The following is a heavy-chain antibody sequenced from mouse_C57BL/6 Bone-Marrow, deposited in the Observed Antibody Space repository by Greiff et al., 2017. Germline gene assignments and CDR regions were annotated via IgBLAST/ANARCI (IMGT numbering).Heavy chain of an antibody. Sequence: VQLQQPGAELVKPGASVKLSCKASGYTFTSYWMQWVKQRPGQGLEWIGEIDPSDSYTNYNQKFKGKATLTVDTSSNTAYMQLSSLTSEDSAVYYCARFSLYYFDYWGQGTTLTVSS. CDR3: ARFSLYYFDY. CDR1: GYTFTSYW. CDR2: IDPSDSYT. V-gene: IGHV1-50*01. D-gene: IGHD6-2*01. J-gene: IGHJ2*01.